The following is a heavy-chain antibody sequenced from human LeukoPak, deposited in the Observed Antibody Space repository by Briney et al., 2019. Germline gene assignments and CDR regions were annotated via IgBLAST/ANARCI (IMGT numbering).Heavy chain of an antibody. V-gene: IGHV5-51*01. CDR2: VHPGDSAT. CDR3: TGDFGSESGVGY. D-gene: IGHD3-10*01. J-gene: IGHJ4*02. Sequence: GESLKISCKGSGYSFTNHWIGWVRQMPGKGLEWMGIVHPGDSATTYSPSFEGQVTISADKSISTAYLQWSSLKASDTAMYYCTGDFGSESGVGYWGQGTLVTVSS. CDR1: GYSFTNHW.